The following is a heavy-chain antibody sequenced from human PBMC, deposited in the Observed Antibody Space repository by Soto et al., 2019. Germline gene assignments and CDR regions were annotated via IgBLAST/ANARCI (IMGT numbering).Heavy chain of an antibody. J-gene: IGHJ3*02. CDR1: GFTFTSSA. CDR2: IVVGSGNT. Sequence: SVKVSCKASGFTFTSSAVQWVRQARGQRLEWIGWIVVGSGNTNYAQKFQGRVTMTTDTSTSTAYMELRSLRSDDTAVYYCARERPGDYVWGSYRPVAFDIWGQGTMVTVSS. D-gene: IGHD3-16*02. V-gene: IGHV1-58*01. CDR3: ARERPGDYVWGSYRPVAFDI.